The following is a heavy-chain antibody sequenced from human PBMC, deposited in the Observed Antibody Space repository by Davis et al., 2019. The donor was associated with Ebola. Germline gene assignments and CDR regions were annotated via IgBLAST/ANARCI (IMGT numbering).Heavy chain of an antibody. CDR3: AKDLSGSTRATFFDF. CDR2: ITGNGYTT. V-gene: IGHV3-23*01. Sequence: PGGSLRLSCAASGFKFIDYAMFWVRRAPGKGLEWVSGITGNGYTTYYADSVKGRFTISRDNSKETVSLQINSARADDTAIYYCAKDLSGSTRATFFDFWGQGTLVTVSS. D-gene: IGHD1-26*01. CDR1: GFKFIDYA. J-gene: IGHJ4*02.